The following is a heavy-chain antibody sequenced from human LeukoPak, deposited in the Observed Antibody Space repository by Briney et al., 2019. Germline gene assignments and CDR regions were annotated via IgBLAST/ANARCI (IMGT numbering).Heavy chain of an antibody. Sequence: PGRSLRLSCAASGFTFSSYAMHWVRQAPGKGLEWVAVISYDGSNKYYADSVKGRFTISRDNSKNTLYLQMNSLRAEDTAVYYCASNYVHYYYYYGMDVWGQGTTVTVSS. CDR1: GFTFSSYA. CDR3: ASNYVHYYYYYGMDV. D-gene: IGHD4-11*01. V-gene: IGHV3-30-3*01. CDR2: ISYDGSNK. J-gene: IGHJ6*02.